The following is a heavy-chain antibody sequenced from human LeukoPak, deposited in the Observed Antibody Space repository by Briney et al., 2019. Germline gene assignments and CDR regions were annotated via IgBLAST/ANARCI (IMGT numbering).Heavy chain of an antibody. CDR2: ISYDGTNK. V-gene: IGHV3-30-3*01. D-gene: IGHD4-17*01. CDR3: AKDRPDDYGDLGAFDI. J-gene: IGHJ3*02. CDR1: GFTFSDYA. Sequence: GSLRLSCAASGFTFSDYAMHWVRQAPGKGLEWVALISYDGTNKYYADSVKGRFTISRDNSKNTLYLQMNSLRAEDTAVYYCAKDRPDDYGDLGAFDIWGQGTMVTVSS.